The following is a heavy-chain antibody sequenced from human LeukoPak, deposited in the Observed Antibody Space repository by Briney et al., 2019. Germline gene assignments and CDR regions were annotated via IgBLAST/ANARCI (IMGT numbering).Heavy chain of an antibody. CDR1: GFTFSSYW. J-gene: IGHJ4*02. CDR3: VRDSSGYYDY. Sequence: GGSLRLSCAASGFTFSSYWMRWVRQAPGKGLVWVTRITSDGRSTSYADSVKGRFTISRDNAKNTLYLQMNSLRAEDTAVYYCVRDSSGYYDYWGQGTLVTVSS. CDR2: ITSDGRST. D-gene: IGHD3-22*01. V-gene: IGHV3-74*01.